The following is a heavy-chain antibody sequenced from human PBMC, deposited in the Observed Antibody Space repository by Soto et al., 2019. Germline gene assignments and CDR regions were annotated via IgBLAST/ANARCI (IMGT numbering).Heavy chain of an antibody. D-gene: IGHD1-26*01. CDR2: IIPIFGTA. CDR1: GVTFSSYA. CDR3: ARVRRGSYYFVDY. Sequence: ASVKVSCKASGVTFSSYAISWVRQAPGQGLEWMGGIIPIFGTANYAQKFQGRVTITADESTSTAYMELSSLRSEDTAVYYCARVRRGSYYFVDYWGQGTLVTVSS. J-gene: IGHJ4*02. V-gene: IGHV1-69*13.